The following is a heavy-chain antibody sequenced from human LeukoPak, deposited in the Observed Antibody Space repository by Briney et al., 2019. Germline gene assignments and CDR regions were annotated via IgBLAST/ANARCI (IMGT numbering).Heavy chain of an antibody. D-gene: IGHD6-19*01. CDR1: GASISSSYW. CDR2: IYHSGST. V-gene: IGHV4-4*02. J-gene: IGHJ4*02. CDR3: ARGSSGWYVWD. Sequence: PSETLSLTCGVSGASISSSYWWSWVRQPPGKGLEWIGEIYHSGSTNYNPSLKNRVTISVDTSKNQFSLKLSSVTAADTAVYYCARGSSGWYVWDWGQGTLVTVSS.